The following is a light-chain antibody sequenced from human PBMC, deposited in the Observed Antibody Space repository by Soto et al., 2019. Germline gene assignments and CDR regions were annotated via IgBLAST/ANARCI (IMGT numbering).Light chain of an antibody. CDR3: QQRNNWQA. J-gene: IGKJ5*01. CDR2: GAS. V-gene: IGKV3-15*01. Sequence: EIVMTQSPVTLSVSPGERTTLSCRASQSVSSNLAWYQQKPGQAPRLLIYGASTRATGIPARFSGSGSGTDFTLPISSLETEDFAVYYCQQRNNWQAFGQGTRLEI. CDR1: QSVSSN.